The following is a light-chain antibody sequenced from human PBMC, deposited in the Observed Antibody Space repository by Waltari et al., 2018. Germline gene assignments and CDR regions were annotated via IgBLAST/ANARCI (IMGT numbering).Light chain of an antibody. CDR2: DTN. V-gene: IGLV7-46*01. CDR1: TGAVTSDHF. J-gene: IGLJ3*02. Sequence: QAVVTQEPSLTVSPGGTVTLTCGPSTGAVTSDHFANWLQQKPGQTPKTLIYDTNKRHSWTPARFSGALLGGTTALTLSGAQPEDEADYYCLLSYSGAWVFGGGTKLTVL. CDR3: LLSYSGAWV.